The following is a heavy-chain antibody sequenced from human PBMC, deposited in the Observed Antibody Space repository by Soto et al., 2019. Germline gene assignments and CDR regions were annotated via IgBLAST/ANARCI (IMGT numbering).Heavy chain of an antibody. CDR3: AGSGTDFWNGPPLNYYYGLDV. V-gene: IGHV1-69*06. D-gene: IGHD3-3*01. Sequence: QMQLVQSGAEVKKPGSSVRASCKVSGGTFITYAINWVRQAPGQGLEWMGVIIPIFGTVNYAQKFQGRVTITADKSTSTTSMELSSLRSEDTAVYYCAGSGTDFWNGPPLNYYYGLDVWGQGTTVTVSS. CDR2: IIPIFGTV. CDR1: GGTFITYA. J-gene: IGHJ6*02.